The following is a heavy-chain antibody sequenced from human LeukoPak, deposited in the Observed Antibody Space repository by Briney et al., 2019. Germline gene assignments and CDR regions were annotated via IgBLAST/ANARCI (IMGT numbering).Heavy chain of an antibody. J-gene: IGHJ3*02. D-gene: IGHD3-22*01. Sequence: GGSLRLSCAASGFTFSSYGMHWVRQAPGKGLEWVAVIWYDGSNKYYGDSVKGRFTISRDNSKNTLYLQMNSLRAEDTAVYYCARENYYDSSGYAYAFDIWGQGTMVTVSS. V-gene: IGHV3-33*01. CDR2: IWYDGSNK. CDR3: ARENYYDSSGYAYAFDI. CDR1: GFTFSSYG.